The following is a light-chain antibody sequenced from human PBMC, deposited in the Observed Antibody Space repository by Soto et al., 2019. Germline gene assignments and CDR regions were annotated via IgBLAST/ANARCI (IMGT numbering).Light chain of an antibody. V-gene: IGKV1D-13*01. Sequence: AIQLTQSPPSLSASVGDRVTITCRASQDITNALAWYQQRPGKAPKFLIYYASTLQTGVPSRFSGTGSGTGFTLTINNLQPEDSATYYCQQFSNYPHTFGQGTKVDIK. CDR2: YAS. CDR3: QQFSNYPHT. J-gene: IGKJ2*01. CDR1: QDITNA.